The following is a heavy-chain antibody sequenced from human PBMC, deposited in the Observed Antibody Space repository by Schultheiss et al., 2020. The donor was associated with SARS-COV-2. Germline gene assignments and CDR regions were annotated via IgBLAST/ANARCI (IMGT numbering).Heavy chain of an antibody. CDR1: GGSISSSSYY. V-gene: IGHV4-39*07. Sequence: SETLSLTCTVSGGSISSSSYYWGWIRQPPGKGLEWIGEINHSGSTNYNPSLKSRVTISVDTSKNQFSLKLSSVTAADTAVYYCARGGTVVVAATPAWFDPWGQGTLVTVAS. D-gene: IGHD2-15*01. CDR2: INHSGST. CDR3: ARGGTVVVAATPAWFDP. J-gene: IGHJ5*02.